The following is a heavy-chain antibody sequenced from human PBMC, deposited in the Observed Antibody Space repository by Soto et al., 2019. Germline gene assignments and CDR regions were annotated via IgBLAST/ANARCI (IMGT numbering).Heavy chain of an antibody. CDR3: ARTVGAAYYFDF. CDR2: IYTSGST. J-gene: IGHJ4*02. CDR1: GDSMTKYY. V-gene: IGHV4-4*07. D-gene: IGHD1-26*01. Sequence: QVQLQESGPGLVKPSETLSLTCTVSGDSMTKYYWSWIRQPAGKGLEWIGRIYTSGSTNYNPYLKSRVTMSIDTSNNHFSLKLKSVTAADTAVYYCARTVGAAYYFDFWGQGAMVTVSS.